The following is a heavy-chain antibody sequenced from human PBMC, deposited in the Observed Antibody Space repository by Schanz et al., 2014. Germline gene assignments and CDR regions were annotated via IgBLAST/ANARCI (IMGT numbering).Heavy chain of an antibody. D-gene: IGHD6-19*01. CDR2: ISADNGNT. CDR3: ARDVGLASWMDV. CDR1: GYTFTSYG. V-gene: IGHV1-18*01. Sequence: QVQLVQSGAEVKKPGASVKVSCKASGYTFTSYGISWVRQAPGQGLEWMGWISADNGNTNYARNLQGRVTLTTDTSTYTAYMELRSLTSDDTAVYYCARDVGLASWMDVWGQGTTVTVSS. J-gene: IGHJ6*02.